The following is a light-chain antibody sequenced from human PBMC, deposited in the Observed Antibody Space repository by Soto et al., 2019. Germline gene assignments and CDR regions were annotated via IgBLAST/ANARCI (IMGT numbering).Light chain of an antibody. CDR1: SGSIASNF. V-gene: IGLV6-57*04. J-gene: IGLJ2*01. CDR3: QSYHRDTVV. Sequence: NFMLTQPHSVSESPGKTVTISCIRSSGSIASNFVQWYQQRPGSAPTNVIYEGNERAFGVPDRFSGSIDSSSNSASLTISGLRPEDEGYYYCQSYHRDTVVFGGGTKVTVL. CDR2: EGN.